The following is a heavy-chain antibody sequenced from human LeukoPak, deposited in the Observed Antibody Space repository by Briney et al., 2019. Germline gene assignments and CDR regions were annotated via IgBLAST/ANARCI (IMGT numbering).Heavy chain of an antibody. CDR2: MYYSGTT. D-gene: IGHD1-26*01. CDR1: GFTFSSYE. V-gene: IGHV4-39*07. CDR3: ARDTVGATFPGAFDI. J-gene: IGHJ3*02. Sequence: GSLRLSCAASGFTFSSYEMNWVRQPPGKGLEWIGSMYYSGTTYYNSSLKSRVTISVDTSNNQFSLKLSSVTAADTAVYYCARDTVGATFPGAFDIWGQGTMVTVSS.